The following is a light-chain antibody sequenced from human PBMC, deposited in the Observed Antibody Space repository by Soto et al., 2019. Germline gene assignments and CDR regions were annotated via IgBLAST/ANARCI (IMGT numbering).Light chain of an antibody. Sequence: DIVMTQSPDSLTVPLGERATVTCKSSRSILYNVNNKNNVGWYQQKPGQPSKLLFSWTSTRESGLPDLISASGSGKDFTLSISSLQAEDVAVYYCQQHYNIPCTFVPGSKV. CDR3: QQHYNIPCT. CDR2: WTS. V-gene: IGKV4-1*01. CDR1: RSILYNVNNKNN. J-gene: IGKJ3*01.